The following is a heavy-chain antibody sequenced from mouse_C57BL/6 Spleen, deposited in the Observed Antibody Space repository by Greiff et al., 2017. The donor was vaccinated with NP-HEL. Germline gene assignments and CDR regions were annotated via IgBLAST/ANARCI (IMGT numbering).Heavy chain of an antibody. CDR3: ARYSSYGSSYWYFDV. D-gene: IGHD1-1*01. CDR2: IDPSDSYT. Sequence: VQLQQSGAELVMPGASVKLSCKASGYTFTSYWMHWVKQRPGQGLEWIGEIDPSDSYTNYNQKFKGKSTLTVDKSSSTAYMQLSSLTSEDSAVYYCARYSSYGSSYWYFDVWGTGTTDTVSS. V-gene: IGHV1-69*01. J-gene: IGHJ1*03. CDR1: GYTFTSYW.